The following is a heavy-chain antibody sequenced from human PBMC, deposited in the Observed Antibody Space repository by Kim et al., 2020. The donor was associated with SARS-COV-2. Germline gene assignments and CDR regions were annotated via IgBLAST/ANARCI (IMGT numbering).Heavy chain of an antibody. CDR2: IRTKTNRYTT. Sequence: GGSLRLSCAASGFTFSVSAIHWVRQAPGKGLEWIGRIRTKTNRYTTTDAASVKGRFSISRDDSRNTAYLQMNSLKTEDTAVYYCTRLNYGLDSWGRGDLVTVSS. CDR1: GFTFSVSA. J-gene: IGHJ4*02. V-gene: IGHV3-73*01. D-gene: IGHD3-10*01. CDR3: TRLNYGLDS.